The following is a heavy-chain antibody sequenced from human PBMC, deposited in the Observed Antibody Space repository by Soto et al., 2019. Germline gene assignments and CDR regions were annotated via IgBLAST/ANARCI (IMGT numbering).Heavy chain of an antibody. V-gene: IGHV3-30-3*01. CDR1: GFTFSSYA. Sequence: GGSLRLSCAASGFTFSSYAMHWVRQAPGKGLEWVAVISYDGSNKYYADSVKGRFTISRDNSKNTLYLQMNSLRAEDTAVYYCARDGDYIVDYYYYYGMDVWGQGTTVTVSS. CDR2: ISYDGSNK. J-gene: IGHJ6*02. CDR3: ARDGDYIVDYYYYYGMDV. D-gene: IGHD4-17*01.